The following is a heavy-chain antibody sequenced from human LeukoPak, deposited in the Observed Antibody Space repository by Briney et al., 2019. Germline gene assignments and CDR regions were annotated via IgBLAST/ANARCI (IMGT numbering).Heavy chain of an antibody. J-gene: IGHJ4*02. Sequence: ASVKVSCKASGSTFSDYHINWVRQASGQGPEWMGWINTKSGDAKYNQAFQGRVTMTTDTSTSTAYMELRSLRSDDTAVYYCARGGGELIDYWGQGTLVTVSS. D-gene: IGHD1-26*01. CDR1: GSTFSDYH. CDR3: ARGGGELIDY. CDR2: INTKSGDA. V-gene: IGHV1-2*02.